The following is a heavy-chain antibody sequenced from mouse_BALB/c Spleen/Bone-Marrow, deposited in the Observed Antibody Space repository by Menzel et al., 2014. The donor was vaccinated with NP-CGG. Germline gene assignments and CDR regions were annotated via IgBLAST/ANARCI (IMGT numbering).Heavy chain of an antibody. J-gene: IGHJ2*01. CDR3: ARYDYGVYFDY. CDR1: GFNIKDTY. V-gene: IGHV14-3*02. D-gene: IGHD2-4*01. CDR2: TDPANGNT. Sequence: DVQLVESGAELVKPGASVKLSCTASGFNIKDTYMHWVKQRPEQGLEWIGRTDPANGNTKYDPKFQGEATITADTSSNTAYLQLSSLTSEDTAVYYCARYDYGVYFDYWGQGTTLTVSS.